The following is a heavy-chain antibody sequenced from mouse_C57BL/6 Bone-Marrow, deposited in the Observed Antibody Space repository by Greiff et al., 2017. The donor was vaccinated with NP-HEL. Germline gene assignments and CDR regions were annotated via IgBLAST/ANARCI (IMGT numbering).Heavy chain of an antibody. CDR1: GFTFTDYY. CDR3: ARGDYYGSSYGGFAY. Sequence: EVQVVESGGGLVQPGGSLSLSCAASGFTFTDYYMSWVRQPPGKALEWLGFIRNKANGYTTEYSASVKGRFTISRDNSQSILYLQMNALRAEDSATYYCARGDYYGSSYGGFAYWGQGTLVTVSA. CDR2: IRNKANGYTT. J-gene: IGHJ3*01. D-gene: IGHD1-1*01. V-gene: IGHV7-3*01.